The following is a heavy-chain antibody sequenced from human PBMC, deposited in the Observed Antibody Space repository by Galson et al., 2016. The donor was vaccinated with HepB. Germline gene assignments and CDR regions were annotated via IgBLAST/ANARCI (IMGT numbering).Heavy chain of an antibody. D-gene: IGHD3-22*01. CDR3: ARDLYYDSSGYQY. Sequence: SVKVSCKASGGTFSSYGITWVRQAPGQGLEWMGGILPIIGTAKYAQKFQGRVTIIADTSTSTAYMELSSLRSEDTAVYYCARDLYYDSSGYQYWGQGTLVTVSS. CDR2: ILPIIGTA. J-gene: IGHJ4*02. V-gene: IGHV1-69*06. CDR1: GGTFSSYG.